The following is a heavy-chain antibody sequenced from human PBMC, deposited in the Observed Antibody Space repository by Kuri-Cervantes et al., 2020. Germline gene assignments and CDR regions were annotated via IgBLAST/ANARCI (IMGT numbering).Heavy chain of an antibody. Sequence: SGPTLVKPTQTLTLTCTFSGFSLSTSEMCVSWIRQPPGKGLEWIGYIYYSGSTNYNPSLKSRVTISVDTSKNQFSLKLSSVTAADTAVYYCARQGSTYYDYVLGSYRYLGYFDYWGQGTLVTVSS. V-gene: IGHV4-61*08. CDR2: IYYSGST. J-gene: IGHJ4*02. D-gene: IGHD3-16*02. CDR1: GFSLSTSEMC. CDR3: ARQGSTYYDYVLGSYRYLGYFDY.